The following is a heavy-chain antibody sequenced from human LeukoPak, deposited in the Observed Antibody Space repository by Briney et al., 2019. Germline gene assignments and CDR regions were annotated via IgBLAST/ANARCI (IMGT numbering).Heavy chain of an antibody. V-gene: IGHV4-39*07. Sequence: SETLSLTCTVSGGSISSSSYYWGWIRQPPGKGLEWIGSIYYSGSTYYNPSLKSRVTISVDTSKNQFSLKLSSVTAADTAVYYCARASTVNDFWSGSMMHYFDYWGQGTLVTVSS. J-gene: IGHJ4*02. CDR3: ARASTVNDFWSGSMMHYFDY. CDR1: GGSISSSSYY. CDR2: IYYSGST. D-gene: IGHD3-3*01.